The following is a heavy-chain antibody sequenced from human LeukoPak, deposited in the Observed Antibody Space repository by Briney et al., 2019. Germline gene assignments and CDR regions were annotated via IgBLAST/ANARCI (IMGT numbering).Heavy chain of an antibody. J-gene: IGHJ4*02. CDR2: IRYDGSNK. D-gene: IGHD2/OR15-2a*01. Sequence: GGSLRLSRAASGFTFSSYGMHWVRQAPGKGLEWVAFIRYDGSNKYYADSVKGRFTISRDNSKNTLYLQMNSLRAEDTALYYCAKLDTYYDGYWGQGTLVTVSS. V-gene: IGHV3-30*02. CDR1: GFTFSSYG. CDR3: AKLDTYYDGY.